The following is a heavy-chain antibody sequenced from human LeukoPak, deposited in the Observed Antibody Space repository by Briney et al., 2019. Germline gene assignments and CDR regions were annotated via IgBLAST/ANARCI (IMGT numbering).Heavy chain of an antibody. D-gene: IGHD5-24*01. Sequence: SVKVSCKASGGTFSSYAISWVRQAPGQGLEWMGGIIPIFGTANYAQKFQGRVTITADESTGTAYMELSSPRSEDTAVYYCARDRGDGYNFFDYWGQGTLVTVSS. CDR2: IIPIFGTA. CDR1: GGTFSSYA. J-gene: IGHJ4*02. CDR3: ARDRGDGYNFFDY. V-gene: IGHV1-69*13.